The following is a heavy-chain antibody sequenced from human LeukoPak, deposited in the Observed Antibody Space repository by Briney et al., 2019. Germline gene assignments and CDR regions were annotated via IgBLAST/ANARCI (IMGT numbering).Heavy chain of an antibody. D-gene: IGHD2-8*02. V-gene: IGHV3-23*01. J-gene: IGHJ4*02. Sequence: GGSLRLSCAASGFTFSSYAMSWVRQAPGKGLEWVSAISGSGGSTYYADSVKGRFTISRDNSKNTLYLQMNSLRAEDTAVYYCARESAGSLHDSTAAFHYWGQGILVIVSS. CDR2: ISGSGGST. CDR1: GFTFSSYA. CDR3: ARESAGSLHDSTAAFHY.